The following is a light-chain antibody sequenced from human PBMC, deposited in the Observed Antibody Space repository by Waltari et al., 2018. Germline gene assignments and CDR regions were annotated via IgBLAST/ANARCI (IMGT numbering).Light chain of an antibody. V-gene: IGKV3-15*01. Sequence: EIVVTQSPAALSVSPGERATLSCRASESVSSKLAWYQQKPGQAPRLLIYGASTRAPCVPARFSGSGSGTEFTLTISSLQSEDFAVYYGQNYYNWPPGPFGQGTKVEIK. J-gene: IGKJ1*01. CDR3: QNYYNWPPGP. CDR1: ESVSSK. CDR2: GAS.